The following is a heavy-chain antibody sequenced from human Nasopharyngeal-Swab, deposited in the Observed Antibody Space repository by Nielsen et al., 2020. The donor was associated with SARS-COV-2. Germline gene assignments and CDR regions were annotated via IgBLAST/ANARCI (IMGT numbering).Heavy chain of an antibody. CDR2: ISGSGSTI. Sequence: GESLKISCAASGFTFSDYYMSWLRQAPGKGLEWVSYISGSGSTIYYADSVKGRFTISRDNAKNSLYLQMNSLRAGDTAVYYCARDRGHDSSGQYYYYYGMDVWGQGTTVTVSS. D-gene: IGHD3-22*01. CDR1: GFTFSDYY. CDR3: ARDRGHDSSGQYYYYYGMDV. V-gene: IGHV3-11*01. J-gene: IGHJ6*02.